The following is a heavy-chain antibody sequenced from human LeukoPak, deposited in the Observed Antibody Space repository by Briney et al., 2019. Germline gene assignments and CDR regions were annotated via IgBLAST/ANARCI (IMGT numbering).Heavy chain of an antibody. CDR2: INVDESYT. CDR3: ARARGSFCSSTTCRNHIDY. J-gene: IGHJ4*02. D-gene: IGHD2-2*01. V-gene: IGHV3-74*01. Sequence: PGGSLRLSCAASGFTFSSYAMHWVRQAPGKGLVWVSRINVDESYTNYADSVKGRFTISRDNAKNTLYLQMNSLRAEDTAVYYCARARGSFCSSTTCRNHIDYWGQGTLVTVSS. CDR1: GFTFSSYA.